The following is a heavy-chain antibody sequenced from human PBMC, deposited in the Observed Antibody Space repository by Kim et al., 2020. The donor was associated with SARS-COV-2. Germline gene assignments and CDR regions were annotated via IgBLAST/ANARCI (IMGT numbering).Heavy chain of an antibody. CDR3: AKDKVEGWFDP. CDR2: T. J-gene: IGHJ5*02. V-gene: IGHV3-23*01. Sequence: TYYAGSVKGRFTISRDKSKNTLYLQMNSLRAEDTAVYYCAKDKVEGWFDPWGQGTLVTVSS.